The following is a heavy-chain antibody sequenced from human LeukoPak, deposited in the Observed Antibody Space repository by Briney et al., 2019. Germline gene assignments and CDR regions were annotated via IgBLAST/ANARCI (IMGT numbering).Heavy chain of an antibody. CDR1: GFTFSSYS. Sequence: GGSLRLSCAASGFTFSSYSMNWVRQAPGKGLEWVSYISSSSSTIYYADSVKGRFTISRDNAKNSLYLQMNSLRAEDTAVYYCARDLSGITGYTYGRGIDYWGQGTLVTVSS. D-gene: IGHD5-18*01. V-gene: IGHV3-48*01. CDR3: ARDLSGITGYTYGRGIDY. CDR2: ISSSSSTI. J-gene: IGHJ4*02.